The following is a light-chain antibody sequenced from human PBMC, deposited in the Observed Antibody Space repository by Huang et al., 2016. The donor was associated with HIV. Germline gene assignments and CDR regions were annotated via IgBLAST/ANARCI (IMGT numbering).Light chain of an antibody. CDR1: QSLLHSNGYNY. CDR3: MQALQTWT. CDR2: LGS. V-gene: IGKV2-28*01. Sequence: DIVMTQSPLSLPVTPGEPASISCRSSQSLLHSNGYNYLDWYRQKQGQSPPLLIYLGSNRASGVPDRFRGSGSGTDFTLKISRVEAEDVGVYYCMQALQTWTFGQGTKVEIK. J-gene: IGKJ1*01.